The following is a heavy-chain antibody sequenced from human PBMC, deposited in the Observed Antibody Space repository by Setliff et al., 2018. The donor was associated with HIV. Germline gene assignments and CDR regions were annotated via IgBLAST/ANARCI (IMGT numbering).Heavy chain of an antibody. D-gene: IGHD2-15*01. Sequence: SETLSLTCSVSGVSTSSSTYYWGWIRQPPGKGLEWIGYIFYTGSTYYNPSLKSRGTISIDTSKKQFSLNLSSVTAADTAVYYCARDAGGSVGNYYFDYWGQGTLVTVSS. CDR2: IFYTGST. J-gene: IGHJ4*02. CDR1: GVSTSSSTYY. CDR3: ARDAGGSVGNYYFDY. V-gene: IGHV4-39*07.